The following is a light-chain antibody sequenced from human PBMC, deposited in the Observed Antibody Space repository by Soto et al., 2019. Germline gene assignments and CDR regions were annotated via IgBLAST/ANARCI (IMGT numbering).Light chain of an antibody. Sequence: QSVLTQPSSASGTPGQRVTISCSGVSSNIGGNTAHWYQQFPGTAPKLLIYNSNQRPSGVPDRFSGSKSGTSASLAISGLQSEDEAMYYCAAWDDSLSGPVFGEGTKVTVL. V-gene: IGLV1-44*01. CDR1: SSNIGGNT. CDR3: AAWDDSLSGPV. CDR2: NSN. J-gene: IGLJ2*01.